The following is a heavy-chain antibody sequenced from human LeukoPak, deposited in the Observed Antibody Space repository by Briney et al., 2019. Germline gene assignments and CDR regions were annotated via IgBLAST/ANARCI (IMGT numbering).Heavy chain of an antibody. Sequence: GASVKVSCKTSGYKFTSHDINWVRQATGQGLEWMGWMNPNSGNTGYAQKFQGRVTMTRNTSISTAYMELSSLRYEDTAVYYCARGYCSGGSCYGAIWGQGTLVSVSS. CDR1: GYKFTSHD. D-gene: IGHD2-15*01. V-gene: IGHV1-8*01. J-gene: IGHJ4*02. CDR3: ARGYCSGGSCYGAI. CDR2: MNPNSGNT.